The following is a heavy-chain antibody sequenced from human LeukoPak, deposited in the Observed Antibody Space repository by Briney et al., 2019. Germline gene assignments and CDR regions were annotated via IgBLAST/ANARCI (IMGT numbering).Heavy chain of an antibody. J-gene: IGHJ1*01. D-gene: IGHD1-26*01. CDR2: FYHSGIT. CDR3: ARGLGSGSYYHH. Sequence: SETLSLTCTVSGGSISSYYWSWIRQPPGKGLEWIGYFYHSGITKYNPSLKSRVTMSVDTSKNQISLKLSSVTAADTAVYYCARGLGSGSYYHHWGQGTLVTVSS. V-gene: IGHV4-59*12. CDR1: GGSISSYY.